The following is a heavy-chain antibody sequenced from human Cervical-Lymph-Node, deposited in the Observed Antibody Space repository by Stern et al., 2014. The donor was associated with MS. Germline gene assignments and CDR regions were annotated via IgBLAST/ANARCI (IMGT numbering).Heavy chain of an antibody. CDR2: INSDGSGT. D-gene: IGHD3-3*01. J-gene: IGHJ5*02. CDR1: GFTFSNYW. CDR3: ARGPLFGVIIQNWFNP. Sequence: VQLVESGGGLVQPGGSLRLSCAASGFTFSNYWMHWVRQGPGKGLVWVSRINSDGSGTNYADSVKGRFTISRDNAKNMLYLQMDSLRVEDTAVYYCARGPLFGVIIQNWFNPWGQGTLVTVSS. V-gene: IGHV3-74*01.